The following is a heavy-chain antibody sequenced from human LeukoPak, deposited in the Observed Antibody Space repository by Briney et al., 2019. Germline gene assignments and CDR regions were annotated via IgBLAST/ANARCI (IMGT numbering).Heavy chain of an antibody. Sequence: GGSLRLSCAASGFTFSSYWMHWVRQAPGKGLVWVSRIQSDGSSTSYADSVKGRFTISRDNAKNTLYLQMNSLRAEDTAVYYCARGYCSGTGCPPKLFDYWGQGTLVIVSS. CDR3: ARGYCSGTGCPPKLFDY. D-gene: IGHD2-2*01. V-gene: IGHV3-74*01. CDR2: IQSDGSST. J-gene: IGHJ4*02. CDR1: GFTFSSYW.